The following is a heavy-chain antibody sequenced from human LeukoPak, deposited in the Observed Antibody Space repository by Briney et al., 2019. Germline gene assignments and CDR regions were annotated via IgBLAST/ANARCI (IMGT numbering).Heavy chain of an antibody. V-gene: IGHV4-34*01. Sequence: PSETLSLTCAVYGGSFSGYYWSWIRQPPGKGLERIGEINHSGSTNYNPSLKSRVTISVDTSKNQFSLKLSSVTAADTAVYYCARYVFGYVYYYGSGSYYDAFDIWGQGTMVTVSS. CDR1: GGSFSGYY. J-gene: IGHJ3*02. CDR2: INHSGST. CDR3: ARYVFGYVYYYGSGSYYDAFDI. D-gene: IGHD3-10*01.